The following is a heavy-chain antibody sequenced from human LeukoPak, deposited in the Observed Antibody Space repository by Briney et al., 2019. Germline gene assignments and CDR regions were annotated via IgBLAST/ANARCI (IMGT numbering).Heavy chain of an antibody. D-gene: IGHD1-1*01. CDR1: GYTLTELS. CDR3: ATVATGGMGYYYYYMDV. J-gene: IGHJ6*03. Sequence: ASVKVSCKVSGYTLTELSMHWVRQAPGKGLEWMGGFDPEDGETIYAQKFQGRVTMTEDTSTNKAYMELSSLRSEDTAVYYCATVATGGMGYYYYYMDVWGKGTTVTVSS. CDR2: FDPEDGET. V-gene: IGHV1-24*01.